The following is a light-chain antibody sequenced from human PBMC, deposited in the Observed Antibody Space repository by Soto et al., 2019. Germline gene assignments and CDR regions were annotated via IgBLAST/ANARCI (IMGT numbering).Light chain of an antibody. CDR2: EVS. Sequence: DILLTQSPSTLSASVGDRVTISCRASQSINKWLAWYQHKPGEAPNLLIYEVSTLHSGVPSRFSGSGSGTEFTLTISSLRPDDFATYYCQHYSGDRATFGQGTKVDNK. CDR1: QSINKW. V-gene: IGKV1-5*03. J-gene: IGKJ1*01. CDR3: QHYSGDRAT.